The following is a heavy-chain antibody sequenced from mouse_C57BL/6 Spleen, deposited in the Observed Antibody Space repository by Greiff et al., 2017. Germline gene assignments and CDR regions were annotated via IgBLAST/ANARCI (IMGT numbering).Heavy chain of an antibody. D-gene: IGHD2-5*01. J-gene: IGHJ4*01. CDR2: IYPGDGDT. CDR3: ARNYYSNHYAMEY. Sequence: VQLQQSGPELVKPGASVKISCKASGYAFSSSWMNWVKQRPGKGLEWIGRIYPGDGDTNYNGKFKGKATLTANKSSSTAYMQLSSLTSEDSAVYFCARNYYSNHYAMEYWGQGTSVTVSS. V-gene: IGHV1-82*01. CDR1: GYAFSSSW.